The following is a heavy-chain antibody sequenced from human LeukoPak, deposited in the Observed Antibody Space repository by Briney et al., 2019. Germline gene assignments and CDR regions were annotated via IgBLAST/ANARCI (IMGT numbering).Heavy chain of an antibody. V-gene: IGHV3-9*01. D-gene: IGHD5-24*01. Sequence: PGGSLSLPFAASGLTFDDYAFHGVGQPPGRGLEWVSGISWNSGSIGYADSVKGRFTISRDNAKNSLYLQMNSLRAEDTALYYCAKAVDGYNLYDYWGQGTLVTVSS. CDR3: AKAVDGYNLYDY. J-gene: IGHJ4*02. CDR2: ISWNSGSI. CDR1: GLTFDDYA.